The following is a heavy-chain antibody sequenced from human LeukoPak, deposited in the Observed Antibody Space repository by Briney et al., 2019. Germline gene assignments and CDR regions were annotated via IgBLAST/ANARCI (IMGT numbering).Heavy chain of an antibody. J-gene: IGHJ5*02. CDR1: GASISSYY. D-gene: IGHD3-10*01. Sequence: SETLSLTCTVSGASISSYYWSWIRQPPGKGLEWIGYIYYSGSTNYNPSLKSRVTFSVDTFKNQFSLKLSSVTAADTAIYYCARGGYYGSGNDFRFDPWGQGTLVTVSS. V-gene: IGHV4-59*01. CDR3: ARGGYYGSGNDFRFDP. CDR2: IYYSGST.